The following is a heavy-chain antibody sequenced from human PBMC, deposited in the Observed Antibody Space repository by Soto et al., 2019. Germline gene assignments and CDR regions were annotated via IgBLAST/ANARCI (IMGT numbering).Heavy chain of an antibody. CDR1: GGTFSSYA. CDR2: IIPIFGAA. CDR3: ASEAAAGYFDY. D-gene: IGHD6-13*01. V-gene: IGHV1-69*06. J-gene: IGHJ4*02. Sequence: SVKVSCKASGGTFSSYAISWVRQAPGQGLEWMGGIIPIFGAANYAQKFQGRVTITADKSTSTAYMELSSLRSEDTAVYYCASEAAAGYFDYWGQGTLVTVSS.